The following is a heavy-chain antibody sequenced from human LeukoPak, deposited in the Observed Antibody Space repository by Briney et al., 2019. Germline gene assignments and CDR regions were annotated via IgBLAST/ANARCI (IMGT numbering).Heavy chain of an antibody. Sequence: GESLKISCKGSGYSFTSYWIGWARQMPGKGLEWMGIIYPGDSDTRYSPSFQGQVTISADKSISTAYLQWSSLKASDTAMYYCARRYYYDSSGSYAFDIWGQGTMVTVSS. CDR1: GYSFTSYW. CDR2: IYPGDSDT. CDR3: ARRYYYDSSGSYAFDI. D-gene: IGHD3-22*01. J-gene: IGHJ3*02. V-gene: IGHV5-51*01.